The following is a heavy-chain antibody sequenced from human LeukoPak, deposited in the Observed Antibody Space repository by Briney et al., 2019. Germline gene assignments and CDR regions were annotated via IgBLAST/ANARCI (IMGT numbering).Heavy chain of an antibody. CDR2: ISPYNGNT. J-gene: IGHJ4*02. CDR3: ARAGPGSGWYFDY. CDR1: GYDFTSVG. Sequence: ASVKVSCKGSGYDFTSVGITWVRRAPGQGLEWMGWISPYNGNTKYAQKFQGRVAMTTDTSTTTAYMELKGLRFNDTAVYYCARAGPGSGWYFDYWGQGTLVTVSS. V-gene: IGHV1-18*01. D-gene: IGHD6-19*01.